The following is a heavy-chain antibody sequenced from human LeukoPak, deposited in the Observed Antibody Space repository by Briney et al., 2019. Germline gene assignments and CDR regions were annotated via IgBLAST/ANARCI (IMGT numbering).Heavy chain of an antibody. J-gene: IGHJ6*04. V-gene: IGHV1-69*13. CDR3: ARVVGAFGELHSYYYYGMDV. D-gene: IGHD3-10*01. CDR1: GYTFTSYA. Sequence: GASVKVSCKASGYTFTSYAITWVRQAPGQGLEWMGGIIPIFGTANYAQKFQGRVTITADESTSTAYMELGSLRSEDTAVYYCARVVGAFGELHSYYYYGMDVWGKGTTVTVSS. CDR2: IIPIFGTA.